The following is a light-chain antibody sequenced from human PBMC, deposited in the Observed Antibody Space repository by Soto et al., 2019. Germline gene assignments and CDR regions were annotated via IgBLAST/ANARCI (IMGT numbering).Light chain of an antibody. Sequence: QSVLTQTASVSGSPGQSITISCTGTSNDVGGYNYVSWYQHHPGKAPKLMIYDVTNRPSGISNRFSGSKSGNTASLTISGLQAEDEADYYCTSYTSITTVVFGGGTKLTVL. CDR1: SNDVGGYNY. CDR2: DVT. CDR3: TSYTSITTVV. V-gene: IGLV2-14*03. J-gene: IGLJ2*01.